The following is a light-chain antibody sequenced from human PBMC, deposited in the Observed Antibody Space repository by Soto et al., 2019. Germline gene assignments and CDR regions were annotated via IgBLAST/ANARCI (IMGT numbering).Light chain of an antibody. V-gene: IGLV1-44*01. CDR1: SSNFGKSI. Sequence: QPVLTQPPSASGTPGQRVTISCSGSSSNFGKSIVSWYQHLPGRAPQVLIYGNSQRASGVPVRFSGSKSGYTASLTVSGLQTEDEAFYYCSSSAGIYHYLVFGGGTKLTVL. CDR3: SSSAGIYHYLV. CDR2: GNS. J-gene: IGLJ3*02.